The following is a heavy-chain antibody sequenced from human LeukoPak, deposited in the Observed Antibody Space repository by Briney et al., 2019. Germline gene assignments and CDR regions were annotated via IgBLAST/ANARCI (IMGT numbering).Heavy chain of an antibody. Sequence: GGSLRLSCAASGFTLSSYEMNWVRRAPGKGLEWVSYISSSGSAIYYADSVKGRFTISRDNAKNSLYLQMNSLRAEDTAVYYCATVYRQLFDPWGQGTLVTVSS. CDR2: ISSSGSAI. J-gene: IGHJ5*02. CDR1: GFTLSSYE. CDR3: ATVYRQLFDP. D-gene: IGHD6-13*01. V-gene: IGHV3-48*03.